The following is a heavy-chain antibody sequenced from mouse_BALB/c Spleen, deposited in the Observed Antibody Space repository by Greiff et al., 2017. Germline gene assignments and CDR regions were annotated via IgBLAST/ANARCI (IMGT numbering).Heavy chain of an antibody. D-gene: IGHD1-1*01. V-gene: IGHV1S126*01. CDR3: ARTYGSSLYAMDY. Sequence: VKLQESGPELVKPGASVKISCKASGYSFTSYWMHWVKQRPGQGLEWIGMIDPSDSETRLNQKFKDKATLTVDKSSSTAYMQLSSPTSEDSAVYYCARTYGSSLYAMDYWGQGTSVTVSS. J-gene: IGHJ4*01. CDR1: GYSFTSYW. CDR2: IDPSDSET.